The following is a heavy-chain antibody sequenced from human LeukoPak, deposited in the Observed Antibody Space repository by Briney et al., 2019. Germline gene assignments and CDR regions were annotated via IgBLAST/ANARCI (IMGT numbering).Heavy chain of an antibody. CDR3: ARDRGYRGYDHFDY. V-gene: IGHV4-4*07. CDR1: GGSINSYY. Sequence: PSETLSLTCTVSGGSINSYYWSWIRQPAGKGLEWIGRIYSGGSTNYNPSFKSRVTMSVDTSKNQFFLKLSSVTAADTAVYYCARDRGYRGYDHFDYWGQGTLVTVSS. J-gene: IGHJ4*02. D-gene: IGHD5-12*01. CDR2: IYSGGST.